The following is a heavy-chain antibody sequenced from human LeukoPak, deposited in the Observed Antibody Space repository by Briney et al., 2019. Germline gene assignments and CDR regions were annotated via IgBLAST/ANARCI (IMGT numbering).Heavy chain of an antibody. CDR1: GFTVSSTY. Sequence: GGSLRLSCAASGFTVSSTYMSWVRQAPGKGLEWVSVIYSGGTTYYADSVKGRFTISRDNSKNTLYLQMNSLRAEDTAVYYCASCTDCDLAAGAFDIWGQGTMVTVSS. CDR3: ASCTDCDLAAGAFDI. V-gene: IGHV3-66*01. D-gene: IGHD2-8*01. CDR2: IYSGGTT. J-gene: IGHJ3*02.